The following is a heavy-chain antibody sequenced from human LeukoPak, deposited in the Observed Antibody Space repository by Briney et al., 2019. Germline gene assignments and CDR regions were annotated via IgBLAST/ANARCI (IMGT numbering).Heavy chain of an antibody. J-gene: IGHJ4*02. CDR3: ARGRGAHSSSGYYKTLFDY. Sequence: SETLSLTCTVSGGSISSYYWSWIRQPPGKGLEWIGEINHSGSTNYNPSLKSRVTISVDTSKNQFSLKLSSVTAADTAVYYCARGRGAHSSSGYYKTLFDYWGQGTLVTVSS. CDR2: INHSGST. CDR1: GGSISSYY. V-gene: IGHV4-34*01. D-gene: IGHD3-22*01.